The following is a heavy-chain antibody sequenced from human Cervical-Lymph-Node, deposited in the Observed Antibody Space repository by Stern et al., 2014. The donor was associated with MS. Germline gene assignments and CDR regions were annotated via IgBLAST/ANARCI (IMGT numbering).Heavy chain of an antibody. Sequence: QLQLQESGPGLVKPSETLSLTCTVSGGSISSSSYYWGWIRQPPGKGLEGIGGFYYGGSPYTTPPLRSRVPLPVAPSKTHSPLKLSSVTAADTAVYYCARQGRYSSSWFDYWGQGTLVTVSS. D-gene: IGHD6-13*01. CDR1: GGSISSSSYY. CDR3: ARQGRYSSSWFDY. CDR2: FYYGGSP. J-gene: IGHJ4*02. V-gene: IGHV4-39*01.